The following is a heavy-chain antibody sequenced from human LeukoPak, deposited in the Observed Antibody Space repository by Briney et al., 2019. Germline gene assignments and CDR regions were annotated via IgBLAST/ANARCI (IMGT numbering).Heavy chain of an antibody. CDR2: ISPHNDNT. D-gene: IGHD3-22*01. CDR3: AGMERPGSMIVVDY. Sequence: GASVKVSCKASGYTFTNHGITWVRQAPGQGLEWMGWISPHNDNTDYAQNLQGRVTMTADTSTNTVYMELRSLRSEDTAVYYCAGMERPGSMIVVDYWGQGTLVTVSS. CDR1: GYTFTNHG. V-gene: IGHV1-18*04. J-gene: IGHJ4*02.